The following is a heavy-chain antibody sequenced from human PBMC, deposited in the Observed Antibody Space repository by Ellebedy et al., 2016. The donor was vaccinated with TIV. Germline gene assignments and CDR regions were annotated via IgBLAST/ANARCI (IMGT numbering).Heavy chain of an antibody. V-gene: IGHV3-48*04. CDR2: ISSSSSTI. D-gene: IGHD6-19*01. CDR3: ARGIAVAVGY. CDR1: GFTFSSYS. Sequence: GGSLRLXXAASGFTFSSYSMNWVRQAPGKGLEWVSYISSSSSTIYYADSVKGRFTISRDNAKNSLYLQMNSLRAEDTAVYYCARGIAVAVGYWGQGTLVTVSS. J-gene: IGHJ4*02.